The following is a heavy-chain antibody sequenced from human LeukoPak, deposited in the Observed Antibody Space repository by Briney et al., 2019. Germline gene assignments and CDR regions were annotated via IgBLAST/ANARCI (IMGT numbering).Heavy chain of an antibody. J-gene: IGHJ4*02. Sequence: GGSLRLSCAASGFTFTRYWMTWVRQAPGKGLEWLANIRQDGGATYCGDSVKGRFTISRDNAKNSLYLQMNSLRAEDTAVYYCATSEDTAGGPYWGQGTLVTVSS. D-gene: IGHD5-18*01. CDR3: ATSEDTAGGPY. CDR2: IRQDGGAT. CDR1: GFTFTRYW. V-gene: IGHV3-7*01.